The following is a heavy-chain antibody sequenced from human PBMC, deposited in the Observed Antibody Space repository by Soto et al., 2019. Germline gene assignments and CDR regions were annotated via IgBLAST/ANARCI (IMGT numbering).Heavy chain of an antibody. CDR3: SSGNLRFSYGIDV. Sequence: GSLRLSCAASGSTFSSNEMHWVRQAPGKGLEWVPYISKSGSVLYYADSVKGRFTISRDNAKNLLYLQMNSLRPEDTAVYFCSSGNLRFSYGIDVWGQGTTVTVSS. D-gene: IGHD3-3*01. V-gene: IGHV3-48*03. CDR1: GSTFSSNE. J-gene: IGHJ6*02. CDR2: ISKSGSVL.